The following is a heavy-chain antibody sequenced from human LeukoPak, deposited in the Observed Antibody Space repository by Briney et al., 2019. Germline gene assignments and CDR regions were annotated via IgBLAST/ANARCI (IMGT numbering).Heavy chain of an antibody. CDR2: IIPIFGTA. CDR1: GGTFSSYA. J-gene: IGHJ3*02. CDR3: ARVATTYCSGGSCSWVI. D-gene: IGHD2-15*01. Sequence: VASVKVSCKASGGTFSSYAISWVRQAPGQGLEWMGGIIPIFGTANYAQKFQGRVTITADESTSTAYMELSSLRSEDTAVYYCARVATTYCSGGSCSWVIWGQGTMVTVSS. V-gene: IGHV1-69*13.